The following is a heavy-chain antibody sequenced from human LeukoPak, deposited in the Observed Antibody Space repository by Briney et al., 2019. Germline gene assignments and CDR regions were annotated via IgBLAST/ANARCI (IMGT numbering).Heavy chain of an antibody. D-gene: IGHD3-3*01. CDR2: ISGSGDST. CDR3: AKDPIPPSRYYDFWSGYSPYGMDV. CDR1: GFTFSNYA. V-gene: IGHV3-23*01. Sequence: PGGSLRLSCAASGFTFSNYAMSWVRQAPGKGLEWVSAISGSGDSTYYADSVKGRFTISRDNSKNTLYLQMNSLRAEDTAVYYCAKDPIPPSRYYDFWSGYSPYGMDVWGQGTTVTVSS. J-gene: IGHJ6*02.